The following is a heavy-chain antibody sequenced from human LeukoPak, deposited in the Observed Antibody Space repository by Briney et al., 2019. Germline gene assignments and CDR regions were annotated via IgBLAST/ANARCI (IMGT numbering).Heavy chain of an antibody. CDR3: AKGGYYYGSGSFDY. CDR1: GFTFDDYT. D-gene: IGHD3-10*01. V-gene: IGHV3-43*01. CDR2: ISWDGGST. Sequence: PGGSLRLSCAASGFTFDDYTMHWVLQAPGKGLEWVSLISWDGGSTYYADSVKGRFTISRDNSKDSLYLQMNSLRTEDTALYYCAKGGYYYGSGSFDYWGQGTLVTVSS. J-gene: IGHJ4*02.